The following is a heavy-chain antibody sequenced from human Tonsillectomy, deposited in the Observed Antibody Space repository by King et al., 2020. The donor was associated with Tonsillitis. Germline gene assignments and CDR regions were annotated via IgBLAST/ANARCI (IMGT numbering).Heavy chain of an antibody. Sequence: QLVQSGAEVKKPGESLKISCKGYGYSFTNYWIAWVRQMPGEGLEWMGFIYTGDSDTRYSPSFRGQVTISADESISTAYLQWNSLKVTDTAMYYCARPGEQWPAHSPHGMDVWGKGTTVTVSS. CDR1: GYSFTNYW. CDR3: ARPGEQWPAHSPHGMDV. CDR2: IYTGDSDT. V-gene: IGHV5-51*01. D-gene: IGHD6-19*01. J-gene: IGHJ6*04.